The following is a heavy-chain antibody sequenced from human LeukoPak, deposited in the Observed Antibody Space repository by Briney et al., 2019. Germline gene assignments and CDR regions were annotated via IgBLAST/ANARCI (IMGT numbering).Heavy chain of an antibody. D-gene: IGHD2-15*01. J-gene: IGHJ4*02. Sequence: GASVKVSCKASGYSFTYYAIHWVRQAPGQRLEWMGWINIGDGNTRYSQKFQGRVTITRDTSANSAYMELSGLRSEDTAVYYCAKERLVSGGSCYNFWGLGTLVTVSS. CDR3: AKERLVSGGSCYNF. V-gene: IGHV1-3*04. CDR2: INIGDGNT. CDR1: GYSFTYYA.